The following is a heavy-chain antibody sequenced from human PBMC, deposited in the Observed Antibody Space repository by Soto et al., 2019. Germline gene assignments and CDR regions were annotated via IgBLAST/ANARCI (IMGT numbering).Heavy chain of an antibody. CDR1: GGTFSTDS. J-gene: IGHJ6*02. CDR2: IIPMFGTA. CDR3: AGEIDGYYGMDV. V-gene: IGHV1-69*12. Sequence: QVQLVQSGAEVKKPGSSVKVSCKASGGTFSTDSISWVRQAPGQGLEWMGGIIPMFGTANNAQKFQGRGTITADESTSTAYMELSSLRSEDTAVYFCAGEIDGYYGMDVWGQGTTVTVAS.